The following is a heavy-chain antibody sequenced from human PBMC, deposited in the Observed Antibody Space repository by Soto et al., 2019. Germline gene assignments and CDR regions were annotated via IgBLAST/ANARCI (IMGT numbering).Heavy chain of an antibody. D-gene: IGHD6-19*01. V-gene: IGHV1-69*05. CDR1: GGTFSRYA. CDR2: ITPIFGTP. J-gene: IGHJ2*01. CDR3: AQTLGLAVSGPGRFDL. Sequence: QVQLVQSGTEVKKPGSSVKVSCKASGGTFSRYAINWVRQAPGQGLEWMGGITPIFGTPNYAQKFQGRVTITXXGXTXXAYMELRRLRFEDTAVYYCAQTLGLAVSGPGRFDLWGRGTLVTVTS.